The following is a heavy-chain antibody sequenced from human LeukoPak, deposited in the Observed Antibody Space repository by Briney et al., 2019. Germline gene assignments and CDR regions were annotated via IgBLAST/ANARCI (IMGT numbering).Heavy chain of an antibody. V-gene: IGHV1-18*01. CDR2: ISAYNGNT. J-gene: IGHJ6*03. CDR1: GYTFTSYG. Sequence: ASVKVSCKASGYTFTSYGISWVRQAPGQGLEWMGWISAYNGNTNYAQKLQGRVTMTTDTSTSTAYMELRRLRSDDTAVYYCARLPHTSYYYYYMDVWGKGTTVTVSS. CDR3: ARLPHTSYYYYYMDV.